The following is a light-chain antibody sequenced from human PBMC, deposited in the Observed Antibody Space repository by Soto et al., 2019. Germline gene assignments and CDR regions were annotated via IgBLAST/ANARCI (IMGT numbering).Light chain of an antibody. V-gene: IGLV1-40*01. Sequence: QSVLTHPPSVPGAPGQRITSSCTGSSSNIGAGYDVHWYQQLPGTAPKLLIYGNSNRPSGVPDRFSGSKSGTSASLAITGLQAEDEADYYCSSYTSSSTLVFGTGTKVTVL. CDR1: SSNIGAGYD. CDR2: GNS. J-gene: IGLJ1*01. CDR3: SSYTSSSTLV.